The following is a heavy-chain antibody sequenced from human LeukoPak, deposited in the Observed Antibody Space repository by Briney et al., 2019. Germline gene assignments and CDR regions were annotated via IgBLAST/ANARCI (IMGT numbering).Heavy chain of an antibody. D-gene: IGHD3-10*01. CDR3: AKTFYTQYFGEVFDY. Sequence: GGSLRLSCAASGFGFSNYAVHWVRQAPRKGLDWVAAISYDGSNEYYADSVKGRFTISRDNSKNTLFLQMNSLRAEDTAVYYCAKTFYTQYFGEVFDYWGQGTLVTVSS. CDR2: ISYDGSNE. CDR1: GFGFSNYA. J-gene: IGHJ4*02. V-gene: IGHV3-30*04.